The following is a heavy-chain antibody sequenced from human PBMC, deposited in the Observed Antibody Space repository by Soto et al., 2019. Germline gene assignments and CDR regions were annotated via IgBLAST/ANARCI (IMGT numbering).Heavy chain of an antibody. J-gene: IGHJ4*02. CDR2: IFYSGT. CDR3: ASNAGDRDPLCFDF. CDR1: GDSISSGVYY. Sequence: QVQLQESGPGLVKPSQTLSLTCTVSGDSISSGVYYWSWIRQRPGKGLEWIGYIFYSGTYYNPSLKGRVAISVDTSKNQFSLRLSSVTAADTAVYYCASNAGDRDPLCFDFWGQGTLVTVSS. D-gene: IGHD4-17*01. V-gene: IGHV4-31*03.